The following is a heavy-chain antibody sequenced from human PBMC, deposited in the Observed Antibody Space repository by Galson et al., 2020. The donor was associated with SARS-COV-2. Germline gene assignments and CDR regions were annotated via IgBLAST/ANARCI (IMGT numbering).Heavy chain of an antibody. CDR2: IYYSGST. Sequence: SQTLSLTCTVSGGSISSYYWSWIRQPPGKGLEWIRYIYYSGSTNYNPSLKSRVTISVDTSKNQFSLKLSSVTAADTAVYYCARDRRRFGEQFVGMDVWGQGTTVTVSS. CDR1: GGSISSYY. CDR3: ARDRRRFGEQFVGMDV. D-gene: IGHD3-10*01. J-gene: IGHJ6*02. V-gene: IGHV4-59*01.